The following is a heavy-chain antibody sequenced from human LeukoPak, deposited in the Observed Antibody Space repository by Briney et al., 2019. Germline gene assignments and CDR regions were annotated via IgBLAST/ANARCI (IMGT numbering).Heavy chain of an antibody. CDR3: ARNSAYCGGECYNGGFYYYYYYMDV. J-gene: IGHJ6*03. D-gene: IGHD2-21*01. Sequence: SVKVCCKASGGTFSSYAISWVRRAPGQGLECMGGISTDCGTTTHAPKFQGRVTITADESTSTAYMELSSLRSEDTAVYYCARNSAYCGGECYNGGFYYYYYYMDVWGKGTTVTVSS. CDR2: ISTDCGTT. V-gene: IGHV1-69*01. CDR1: GGTFSSYA.